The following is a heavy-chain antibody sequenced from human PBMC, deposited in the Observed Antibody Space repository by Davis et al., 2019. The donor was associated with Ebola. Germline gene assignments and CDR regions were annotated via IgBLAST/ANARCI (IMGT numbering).Heavy chain of an antibody. CDR3: AAGRIGGVMTSPLDP. V-gene: IGHV5-51*01. J-gene: IGHJ5*02. CDR2: IYPGDSDT. D-gene: IGHD3-16*01. CDR1: GYSFANYW. Sequence: GESLKISCKGSGYSFANYWIGWVRQMPGKGLEWMGIIYPGDSDTRYSPSLQGQVSISADRSITTAYLQLSSLKASDSATYYCAAGRIGGVMTSPLDPWGQGTLVTVSS.